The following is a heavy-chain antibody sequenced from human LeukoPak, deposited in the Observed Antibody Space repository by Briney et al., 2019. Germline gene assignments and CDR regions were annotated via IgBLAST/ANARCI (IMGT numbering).Heavy chain of an antibody. D-gene: IGHD4-17*01. CDR2: IYHSGST. CDR1: GDSITSSNW. J-gene: IGHJ6*03. CDR3: ARANDYGDPLPRYMDV. Sequence: SETLSLTFAVSGDSITSSNWWSWVRQPPEKGLEWIGEIYHSGSTNYNPSLKSRVTISVDKSKNQFSLKVNSVTAADTAVYYCARANDYGDPLPRYMDVWGKGTTVTVSS. V-gene: IGHV4-4*02.